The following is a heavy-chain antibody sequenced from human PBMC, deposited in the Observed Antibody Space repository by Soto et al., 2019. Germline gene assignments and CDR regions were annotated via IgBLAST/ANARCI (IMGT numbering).Heavy chain of an antibody. CDR2: IIPIFGTA. V-gene: IGHV1-69*13. CDR3: ARDRPDDFWSGYYLDNWFDP. J-gene: IGHJ5*02. Sequence: SVKVSCKASGGTFSSYAISWVRQAPGQGLEWMGGIIPIFGTANYAQKFQGRVTITADESTSTAYMELSSLRSEDTAVYYCARDRPDDFWSGYYLDNWFDPWGHGTLVTVSS. CDR1: GGTFSSYA. D-gene: IGHD3-3*01.